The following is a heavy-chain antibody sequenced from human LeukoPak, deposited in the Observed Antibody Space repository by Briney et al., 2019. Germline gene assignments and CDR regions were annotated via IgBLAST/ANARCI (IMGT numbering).Heavy chain of an antibody. CDR3: AKNYYDTSGYYQYYFDY. CDR2: MSGSGINT. J-gene: IGHJ4*02. CDR1: GFTFSSYE. Sequence: PGGSLRLSCAASGFTFSSYEMNWVRQAPGKGLEWLSAMSGSGINTFYADSVKGRFTVSRDNSKNTLYLQMNSLRAEDTALYYCAKNYYDTSGYYQYYFDYWGQGTLVTVSS. V-gene: IGHV3-23*01. D-gene: IGHD3-22*01.